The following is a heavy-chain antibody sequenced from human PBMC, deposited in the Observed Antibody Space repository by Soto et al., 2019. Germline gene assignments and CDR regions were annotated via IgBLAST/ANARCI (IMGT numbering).Heavy chain of an antibody. D-gene: IGHD6-6*01. V-gene: IGHV5-10-1*01. CDR2: IDPSDSYT. CDR3: ARGGIAARPHGMDV. Sequence: LGESLKISCKGSGYSFTSYWISWVRQMPGKGLEWMGRIDPSDSYTNYSPSFQGHVTISADKSISTAYLQWSSLKASDTAMYYCARGGIAARPHGMDVWGQGTTVTVSS. J-gene: IGHJ6*02. CDR1: GYSFTSYW.